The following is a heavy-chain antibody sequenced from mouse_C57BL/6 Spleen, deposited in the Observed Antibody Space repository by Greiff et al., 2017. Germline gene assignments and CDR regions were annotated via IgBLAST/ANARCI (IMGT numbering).Heavy chain of an antibody. CDR3: AKKYYGSSYGWFAY. J-gene: IGHJ3*01. CDR2: IWRGGST. V-gene: IGHV2-5*01. CDR1: GFSLTSYG. Sequence: QVQLQQSGPGLVQPSQSLSITCTVSGFSLTSYGVHWVRQSPGKGLEWLGVIWRGGSTDYNAAFMSRLSINKDNSKSQVVFKMNSLQADDTAIYYGAKKYYGSSYGWFAYWGQGTLVTVSA. D-gene: IGHD1-1*01.